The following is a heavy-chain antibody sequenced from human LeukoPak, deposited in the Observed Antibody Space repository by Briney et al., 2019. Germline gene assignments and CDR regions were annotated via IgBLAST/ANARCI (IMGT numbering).Heavy chain of an antibody. Sequence: PGGSLRLSCAASGFTFSSYAMSWVRQAPGKGLEWVSAISGSGGSTYYADSVKGRFTISRDNAKNSLYLQMNSLRAEDTAVYYCARDRRYYDSSGYFAPGDYWGQGTLVTVSS. CDR3: ARDRRYYDSSGYFAPGDY. V-gene: IGHV3-23*01. D-gene: IGHD3-22*01. CDR2: ISGSGGST. J-gene: IGHJ4*02. CDR1: GFTFSSYA.